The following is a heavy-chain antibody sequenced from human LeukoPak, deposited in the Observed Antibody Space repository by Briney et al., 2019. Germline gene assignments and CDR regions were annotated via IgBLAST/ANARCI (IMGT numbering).Heavy chain of an antibody. CDR2: INSDGSIT. D-gene: IGHD6-13*01. V-gene: IGHV3-74*01. Sequence: PGGSLRLSCAASGFTFSTYWMHRVRQAPGKGLVWVSHINSDGSITDYADSVKGRFTISRDNAKSTLYLQMDSLRGEDTAVYYCAREIAAAGMNWGQGTLVTVSS. CDR1: GFTFSTYW. CDR3: AREIAAAGMN. J-gene: IGHJ4*02.